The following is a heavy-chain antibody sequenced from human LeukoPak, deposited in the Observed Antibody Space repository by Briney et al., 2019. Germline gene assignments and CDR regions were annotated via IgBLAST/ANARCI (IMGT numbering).Heavy chain of an antibody. D-gene: IGHD2-15*01. CDR2: IIAYTGNT. Sequence: GGSVKVSCKASGYTFTSYGMSWVRQAPGQGLEWMGLIIAYTGNTNSAPKLHASVTMTTDTSTSTAYMQLRRLTSDATAVYYCARAPIVVVVAATDYWGQGTLVTVSS. V-gene: IGHV1-18*01. CDR3: ARAPIVVVVAATDY. J-gene: IGHJ4*02. CDR1: GYTFTSYG.